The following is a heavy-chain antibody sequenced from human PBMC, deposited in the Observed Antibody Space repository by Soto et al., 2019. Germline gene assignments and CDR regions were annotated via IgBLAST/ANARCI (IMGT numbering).Heavy chain of an antibody. V-gene: IGHV4-59*01. CDR2: IYYSGST. D-gene: IGHD5-18*01. J-gene: IGHJ6*03. CDR3: ARTDTAMNFLRYYYYMDV. Sequence: LSLTCTVSGGSISRYYWSWIRQPPGKGLEWIGYIYYSGSTNYNPSLKSRVTISVDTSKNQFSLKLSSVTAADTAVYYCARTDTAMNFLRYYYYMDVWGKGTTVTVSS. CDR1: GGSISRYY.